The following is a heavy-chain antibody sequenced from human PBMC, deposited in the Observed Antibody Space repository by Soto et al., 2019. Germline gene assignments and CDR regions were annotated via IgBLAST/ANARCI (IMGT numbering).Heavy chain of an antibody. V-gene: IGHV4-34*01. CDR1: GGSFSGYY. CDR3: ARRPYMARGIYYYYYMDV. Sequence: SETLSLTCAVYGGSFSGYYWSWIRQPPGKGLEWIGEINHSGRTNYNPSLKSRVPLSVDTSKNQFSLKLSSVTAADTAVYYCARRPYMARGIYYYYYMDVWGKGTTVTVSS. J-gene: IGHJ6*03. D-gene: IGHD3-10*01. CDR2: INHSGRT.